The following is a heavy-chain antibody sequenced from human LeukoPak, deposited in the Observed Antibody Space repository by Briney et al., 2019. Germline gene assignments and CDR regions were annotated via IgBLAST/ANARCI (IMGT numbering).Heavy chain of an antibody. CDR3: ARDGPGALAFDI. Sequence: ASVKVSCKASGYTFTGYYMHWVRQAPGQGLEWMGIINPSGGSTSYAQKFQGRVTMTRDMSTSTVCMELSSLRSEDTAVYYCARDGPGALAFDIWGQGTMVTLSS. CDR2: INPSGGST. V-gene: IGHV1-46*01. CDR1: GYTFTGYY. D-gene: IGHD3-10*01. J-gene: IGHJ3*02.